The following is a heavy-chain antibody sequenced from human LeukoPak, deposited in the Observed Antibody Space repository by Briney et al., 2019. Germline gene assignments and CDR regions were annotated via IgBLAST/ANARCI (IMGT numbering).Heavy chain of an antibody. V-gene: IGHV1-8*01. J-gene: IGHJ4*02. CDR1: GYTFTSYD. CDR2: MNPNSGNT. Sequence: GASVKVSCKASGYTFTSYDINWVRQATGQGLEWMGWMNPNSGNTGYAQKFQGRVTMTRNTSISTAYMELSSLRSEDTAVYYCAKESDDYVWGSYRFPIPSDYWGQGTLVTVSS. D-gene: IGHD3-16*02. CDR3: AKESDDYVWGSYRFPIPSDY.